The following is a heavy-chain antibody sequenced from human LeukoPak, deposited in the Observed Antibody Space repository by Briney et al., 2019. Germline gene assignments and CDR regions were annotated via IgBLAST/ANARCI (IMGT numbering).Heavy chain of an antibody. D-gene: IGHD3-10*01. V-gene: IGHV1-18*01. Sequence: GASVKVSCKASGYTFNSYGISWVRQAPGQGLEWMGWIGAYNGDTNYAQRFQGRVTMTIDTSTSTAYMELWSLRSDDTAVYYCARGRDYITMVRGVIVDAFDIWGQGTMVTVSS. CDR3: ARGRDYITMVRGVIVDAFDI. CDR1: GYTFNSYG. J-gene: IGHJ3*02. CDR2: IGAYNGDT.